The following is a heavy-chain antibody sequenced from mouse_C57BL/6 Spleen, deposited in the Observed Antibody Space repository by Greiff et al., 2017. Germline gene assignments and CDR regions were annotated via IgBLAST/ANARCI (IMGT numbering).Heavy chain of an antibody. Sequence: VQLKESGPGLVKPSQSLSLTCSVTGYSITSGYYWNWIRQFPGNKLEWMGYISYDGSNNYNPSLKNRISITRDTSKNQFFLKLNSVTTEDTATYYCAKAYYSNYWFAYWGQGTLVTVSA. CDR3: AKAYYSNYWFAY. V-gene: IGHV3-6*01. CDR2: ISYDGSN. D-gene: IGHD2-5*01. J-gene: IGHJ3*01. CDR1: GYSITSGYY.